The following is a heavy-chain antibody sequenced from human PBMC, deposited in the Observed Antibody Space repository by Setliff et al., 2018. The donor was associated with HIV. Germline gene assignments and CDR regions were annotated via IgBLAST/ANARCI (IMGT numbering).Heavy chain of an antibody. CDR2: INTNGGTT. J-gene: IGHJ6*03. V-gene: IGHV3-23*01. CDR3: ARARGSVGYYGSGTMYHMDV. D-gene: IGHD3-10*01. Sequence: GGSLRLSCAASGPTFSSYAMSWVRQAPGKGLEWVSTINTNGGTTYYRDPGKGRFTISRDNSKNTLYLQMNSLRAEDTATYYCARARGSVGYYGSGTMYHMDVWGKGTTVTVSS. CDR1: GPTFSSYA.